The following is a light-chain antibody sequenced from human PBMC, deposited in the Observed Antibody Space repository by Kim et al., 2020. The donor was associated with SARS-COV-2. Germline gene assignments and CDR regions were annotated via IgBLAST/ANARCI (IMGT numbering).Light chain of an antibody. CDR1: NMGSKS. V-gene: IGLV3-21*04. CDR3: QVWDSSSDPNYV. CDR2: YDS. J-gene: IGLJ1*01. Sequence: PGKTARSTCGGNNMGSKSVHWYQQKPGQAPVLVIYYDSDRPSGIPERFSGSNSGNTATLTISRVEAGDEADYYCQVWDSSSDPNYVFGTGTKVTVL.